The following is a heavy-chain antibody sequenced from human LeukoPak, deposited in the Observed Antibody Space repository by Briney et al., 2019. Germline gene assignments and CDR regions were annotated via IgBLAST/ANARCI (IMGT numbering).Heavy chain of an antibody. Sequence: ASVKVSCKASGGTFSSYAISWVRQAPGQGLERMGGIIPIFGTANYAQKFQGRVTITADESTSTAHMELSSLRSEDTAVYYCARATGYDILTGYYGNWGQGTLVTVSS. CDR2: IIPIFGTA. CDR3: ARATGYDILTGYYGN. V-gene: IGHV1-69*01. J-gene: IGHJ4*02. CDR1: GGTFSSYA. D-gene: IGHD3-9*01.